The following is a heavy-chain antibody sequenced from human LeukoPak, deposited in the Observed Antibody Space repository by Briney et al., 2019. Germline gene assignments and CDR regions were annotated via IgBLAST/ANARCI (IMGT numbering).Heavy chain of an antibody. V-gene: IGHV4-31*03. D-gene: IGHD5-12*01. CDR1: GGSISSGGHS. Sequence: SSETLSLTCTVSGGSISSGGHSWSWIRQHPGQGLEWIGYIYYSGSTYYNPSLKSRVTMSVDTSKNQFSLKLSSVTAADTAVYYCARDDSGYGKFDYWGQGTLVTVSS. CDR2: IYYSGST. CDR3: ARDDSGYGKFDY. J-gene: IGHJ4*02.